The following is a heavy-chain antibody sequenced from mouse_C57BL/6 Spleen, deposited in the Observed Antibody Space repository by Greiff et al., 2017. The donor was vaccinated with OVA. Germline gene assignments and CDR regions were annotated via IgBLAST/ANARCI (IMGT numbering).Heavy chain of an antibody. CDR1: GYTFTSYW. Sequence: QVQLQQPGAELVKPGASVKLSCKASGYTFTSYWMHWVKQRPGQGLEWIGMIHPNSGSTNYNEKFKSKATLTVDKSSSTAYMQLSGLTSEDSAVYYCAIVATGSMDYWGQGTSVTVSS. CDR3: AIVATGSMDY. V-gene: IGHV1-64*01. J-gene: IGHJ4*01. CDR2: IHPNSGST. D-gene: IGHD1-1*01.